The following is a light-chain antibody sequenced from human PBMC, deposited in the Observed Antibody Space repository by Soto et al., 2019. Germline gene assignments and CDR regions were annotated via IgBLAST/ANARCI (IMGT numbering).Light chain of an antibody. CDR2: GAS. J-gene: IGKJ4*01. CDR3: QQAERFPLT. Sequence: DIQMTQSPSLVSASVGDRVNITCRASQYIGSWLGWHQQKPGKPPKVLIYGASNLQSGVPSRFSGSGSGTDFTLTITSLQPDDFATYYCQQAERFPLTFGGGTKVEMK. CDR1: QYIGSW. V-gene: IGKV1-12*01.